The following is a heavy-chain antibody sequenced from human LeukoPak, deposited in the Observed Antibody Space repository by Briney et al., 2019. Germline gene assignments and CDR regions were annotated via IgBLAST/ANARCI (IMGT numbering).Heavy chain of an antibody. Sequence: GGSLRLSCAASGFTFSSYNMNWVRQAPGKGLEWVSYISDSSTTIYYADSVKGRFTISRDNAKNSLYLQMNSLRAEDTAVYYCVKVDTWGKGTLVTVSS. CDR3: VKVDT. CDR1: GFTFSSYN. D-gene: IGHD5-18*01. J-gene: IGHJ4*02. CDR2: ISDSSTTI. V-gene: IGHV3-48*01.